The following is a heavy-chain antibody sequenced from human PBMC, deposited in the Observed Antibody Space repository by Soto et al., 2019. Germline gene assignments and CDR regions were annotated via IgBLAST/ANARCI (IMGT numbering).Heavy chain of an antibody. V-gene: IGHV1-3*01. CDR3: ARSSGGWPRGFDY. J-gene: IGHJ4*02. D-gene: IGHD6-19*01. Sequence: GASVKVSCKASGYTFSSFAMHWVRQAPGQRLEWMGWINAGNGNTKFSQRFQGRVTISRDTSASTAYMELSSLRSEDTAVYYCARSSGGWPRGFDYWGQGTLVTVSS. CDR1: GYTFSSFA. CDR2: INAGNGNT.